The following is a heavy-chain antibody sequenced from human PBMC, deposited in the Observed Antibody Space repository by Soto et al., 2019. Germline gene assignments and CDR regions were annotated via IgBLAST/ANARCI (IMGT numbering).Heavy chain of an antibody. CDR3: ARIADCIITTRPLPTCFLMRGYYYYYGMDG. CDR1: GYTFSNYG. Sequence: GASGKVSCKASGYTFSNYGITWVRQAPGQGLEWMGWISAYNGNTHFAQKFQGRVTMTTDTPTTTAFMELRSLRSDDTAVYYCARIADCIITTRPLPTCFLMRGYYYYYGMDGRG. CDR2: ISAYNGNT. D-gene: IGHD2-2*01. J-gene: IGHJ6*02. V-gene: IGHV1-18*01.